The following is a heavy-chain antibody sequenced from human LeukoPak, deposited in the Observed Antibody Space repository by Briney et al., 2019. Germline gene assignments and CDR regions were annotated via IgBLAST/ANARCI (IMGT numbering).Heavy chain of an antibody. CDR1: GGSISFYY. J-gene: IGHJ4*02. CDR2: VYSIGRT. CDR3: ARTPIQLWLGSFDY. D-gene: IGHD5-18*01. Sequence: PSETLSLTCTVSGGSISFYYWSWIRQPPGKGLEWIGYVYSIGRTNYSPSLESRVTISVDTSKNQFSLKLSSVTAADTAVYYCARTPIQLWLGSFDYWGQGTLVTVSS. V-gene: IGHV4-59*01.